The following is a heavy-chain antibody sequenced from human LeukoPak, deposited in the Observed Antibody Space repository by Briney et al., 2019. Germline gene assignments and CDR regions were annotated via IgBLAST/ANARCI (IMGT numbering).Heavy chain of an antibody. CDR1: GFTFGNFW. CDR3: ARDYYDSSGHDY. D-gene: IGHD3-22*01. Sequence: GGSLRLSCAASGFTFGNFWMHWVRQAPGKGLEWVSYISSSGSTIYYADSVKGRFTISRDNAKNSLYLQMNSLRAEDTAVYYCARDYYDSSGHDYWGQGTLVTVSS. J-gene: IGHJ4*02. V-gene: IGHV3-11*04. CDR2: ISSSGSTI.